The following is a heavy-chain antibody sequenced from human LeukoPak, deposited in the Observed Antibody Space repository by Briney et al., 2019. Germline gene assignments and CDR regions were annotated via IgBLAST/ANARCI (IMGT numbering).Heavy chain of an antibody. D-gene: IGHD1-14*01. Sequence: PAETLSLPCTVYGGSFSSYYWPWLRQPPRKGLEWIGEINPAGGTNYNPSLKSRVTMSIDTSKNHFSLKLSSVTAADRAVYYCVTRTDWGQGTLVTVSS. CDR3: VTRTD. CDR1: GGSFSSYY. V-gene: IGHV4-34*01. J-gene: IGHJ4*02. CDR2: INPAGGT.